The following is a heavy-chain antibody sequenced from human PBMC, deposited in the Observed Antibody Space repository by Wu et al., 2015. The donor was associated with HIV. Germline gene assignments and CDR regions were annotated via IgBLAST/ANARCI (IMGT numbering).Heavy chain of an antibody. CDR2: IIPIFGTA. V-gene: IGHV1-69*13. J-gene: IGHJ4*02. CDR1: GGTFSSYS. D-gene: IGHD3-3*01. CDR3: ASSSLGFYLPFDY. Sequence: QVQLVQSGAEVKKPKSSVKVSCKASGGTFSSYSISWIRQAPGQGLEWMGRIIPIFGTADYAQKFQGRVTITADESTGTAYLELSSLRSEDTAVYYCASSSLGFYLPFDYWGQGTLVTVSS.